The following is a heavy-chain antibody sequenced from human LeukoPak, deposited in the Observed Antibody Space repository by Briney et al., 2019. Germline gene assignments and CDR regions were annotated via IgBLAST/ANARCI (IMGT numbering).Heavy chain of an antibody. D-gene: IGHD7-27*01. CDR1: GFTFSGSA. Sequence: GGSLKLSCAASGFTFSGSAMHWVRQASGKGLEWVGRIRSKANSYATAYAASVKGRFTISRDDSKNTAYLQMNSLKTEDTAVYYCTRHLHETGGYYYYYMDVWGKGTTVTVSS. CDR2: IRSKANSYAT. J-gene: IGHJ6*03. V-gene: IGHV3-73*01. CDR3: TRHLHETGGYYYYYMDV.